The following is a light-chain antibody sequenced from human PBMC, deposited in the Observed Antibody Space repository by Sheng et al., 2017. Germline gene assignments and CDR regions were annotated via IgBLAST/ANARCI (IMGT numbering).Light chain of an antibody. CDR3: QHYGGSPMYS. V-gene: IGKV3-20*01. Sequence: EIVLTQSPGTLSLSPGERATLSCRATQTIMNNYLAWYQQKPGQAPRLLIYGASNRATGIPDRFSGSGSGTDFTLTISRLEPEDFAVYYCQHYGGSPMYSFGQGTKLEIK. CDR1: QTIMNNY. CDR2: GAS. J-gene: IGKJ2*03.